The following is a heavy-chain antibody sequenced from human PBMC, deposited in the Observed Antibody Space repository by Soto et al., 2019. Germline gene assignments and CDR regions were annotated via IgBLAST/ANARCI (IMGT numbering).Heavy chain of an antibody. CDR1: GGSISSGGYY. CDR3: AREAVAGTMRYYFDY. V-gene: IGHV4-31*03. J-gene: IGHJ4*02. CDR2: IYYSGST. D-gene: IGHD6-19*01. Sequence: SETLSLTCTVSGGSISSGGYYWSWIRQHPGKGLEWIGYIYYSGSTYYNPSLKSRVTISVDTSKNQFSLKLSSVTAADTAVYYCAREAVAGTMRYYFDYWGQGTLVTVS.